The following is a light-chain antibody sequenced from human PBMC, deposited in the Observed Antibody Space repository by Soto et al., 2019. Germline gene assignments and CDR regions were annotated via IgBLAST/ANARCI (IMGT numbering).Light chain of an antibody. CDR1: LTVRDNY. J-gene: IGKJ1*01. CDR2: GAS. Sequence: ENVLTHSPDPPSFFSGGKGPLPCRASLTVRDNYLAWYQQKAGQAPRLVIYGASTRATGIPDRFSASGSGTDFTLTISRLEPEDFAVYYCQQYSMSPLTFGQGTKVDIK. V-gene: IGKV3-20*01. CDR3: QQYSMSPLT.